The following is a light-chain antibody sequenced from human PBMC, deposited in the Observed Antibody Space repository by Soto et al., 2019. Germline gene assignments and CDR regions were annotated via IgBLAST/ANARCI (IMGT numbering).Light chain of an antibody. Sequence: DIQMTQSPSTLSASVGDRVTITCGASQSISSWLSWYQQKPGKAPQAPIYDTSSLKSGVPSRFSGNGSGTEFTLTISSLQPDDFATYYCQQYNTYSTFGQGTRLEI. CDR1: QSISSW. CDR3: QQYNTYST. J-gene: IGKJ5*01. CDR2: DTS. V-gene: IGKV1-5*01.